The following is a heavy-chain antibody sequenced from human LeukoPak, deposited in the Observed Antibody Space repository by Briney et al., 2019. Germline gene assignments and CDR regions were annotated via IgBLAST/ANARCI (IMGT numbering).Heavy chain of an antibody. CDR1: GGSISSSSYY. J-gene: IGHJ4*02. Sequence: PSETLPLTCTVSGGSISSSSYYWGWIRQPPGKGLEWAGSIYYSGNTYYYPYLKIRVTISVDKSKIQFSLKLGSVAAADSAVYYCARGCISMIVVVIPYFDYWRQGTLATVSS. V-gene: IGHV4-39*07. CDR3: ARGCISMIVVVIPYFDY. D-gene: IGHD3-22*01. CDR2: IYYSGNT.